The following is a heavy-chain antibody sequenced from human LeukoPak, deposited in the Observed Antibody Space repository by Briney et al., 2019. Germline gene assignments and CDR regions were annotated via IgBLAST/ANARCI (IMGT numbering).Heavy chain of an antibody. Sequence: PSETLSLTCTVSGGSISSYYWSWIRQSPGKGLEWVGYIYYSGSTNYNPSLKSRVTISVDTSKNQFSLKVSSVTAADTAVYYCARSPAYDILTGYSDFYGMDVWGQGTTITVPS. D-gene: IGHD3-9*01. V-gene: IGHV4-59*01. J-gene: IGHJ6*02. CDR1: GGSISSYY. CDR3: ARSPAYDILTGYSDFYGMDV. CDR2: IYYSGST.